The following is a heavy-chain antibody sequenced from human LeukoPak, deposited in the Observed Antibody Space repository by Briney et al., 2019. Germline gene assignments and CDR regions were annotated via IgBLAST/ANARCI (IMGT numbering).Heavy chain of an antibody. CDR2: ISSSSSYI. J-gene: IGHJ2*01. Sequence: GGSLRLSCAASGFTFSSYSMNWVRQAPGKGLGWVSSISSSSSYIYYADSVKGRFTISRDNAKNSLYLQMDSLRAEDRAVYYCARRDLEGWYFDLWGRGTLVTVSS. CDR1: GFTFSSYS. V-gene: IGHV3-21*01. CDR3: ARRDLEGWYFDL.